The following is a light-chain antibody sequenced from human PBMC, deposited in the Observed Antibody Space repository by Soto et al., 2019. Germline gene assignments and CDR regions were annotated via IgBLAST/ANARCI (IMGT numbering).Light chain of an antibody. CDR2: GAS. V-gene: IGKV3-20*01. Sequence: EIVLTQSPGTLSFSPGERATLSCRASQRVSSSYLAWYQQKPGQAPRLLIYGASSRATGIPDRFSCSGSGTDFTLTISRLEPEDFAVYYCQQYGRAFGQGTKVEIK. CDR3: QQYGRA. CDR1: QRVSSSY. J-gene: IGKJ1*01.